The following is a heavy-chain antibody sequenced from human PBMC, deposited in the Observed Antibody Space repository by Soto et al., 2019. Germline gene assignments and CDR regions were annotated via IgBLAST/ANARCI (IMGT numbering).Heavy chain of an antibody. CDR2: TYYSGST. CDR1: GGSVSSGSYY. CDR3: ARACSGGSCFRDYYYGMDV. J-gene: IGHJ6*02. Sequence: SETLSLTCTVSGGSVSSGSYYWSWIRQPPGKGLEWIGYTYYSGSTNYNPSLKSRVTISVDTSKNQFSLKLSSVTAADTAVYYCARACSGGSCFRDYYYGMDVWGQGTTVTVSS. V-gene: IGHV4-61*01. D-gene: IGHD2-15*01.